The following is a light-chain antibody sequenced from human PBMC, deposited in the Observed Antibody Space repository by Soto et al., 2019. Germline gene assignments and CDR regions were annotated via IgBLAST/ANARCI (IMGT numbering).Light chain of an antibody. J-gene: IGLJ1*01. V-gene: IGLV2-23*01. CDR3: CSYAGSSTYV. CDR1: SSVVGSYNL. CDR2: EGS. Sequence: QSVLAQPASVSGSPGQSITISCTGTSSVVGSYNLVSWFQQHPGKAPKLMIYEGSKRPSGVSNRFSGSKSGNTASLTISGLQAEDEAEYYCCSYAGSSTYVFGTETKVTVL.